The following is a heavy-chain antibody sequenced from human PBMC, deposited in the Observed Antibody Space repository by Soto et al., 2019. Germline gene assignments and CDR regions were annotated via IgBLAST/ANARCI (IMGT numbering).Heavy chain of an antibody. CDR2: ISAYNGNT. V-gene: IGHV1-18*01. Sequence: ASVKVSCKASGYTFTSYGISWVRQAPGQGLEWMGWISAYNGNTNYAQKLQGRVTITTHTSTSTAYMELSSLRSEDTAVYYSATAQAADIQKDGGAFDIWGQGTMVTVSS. CDR3: ATAQAADIQKDGGAFDI. CDR1: GYTFTSYG. J-gene: IGHJ3*02. D-gene: IGHD3-9*01.